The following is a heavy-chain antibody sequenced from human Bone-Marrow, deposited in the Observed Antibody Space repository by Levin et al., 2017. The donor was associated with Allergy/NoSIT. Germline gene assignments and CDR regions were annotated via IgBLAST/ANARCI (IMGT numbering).Heavy chain of an antibody. CDR3: VKGAKFSSGSNYFYYYMDV. J-gene: IGHJ6*03. CDR2: ISFDGNEK. V-gene: IGHV3-30*18. D-gene: IGHD6-19*01. Sequence: GGSLRLSCVASGFIFSNYAMHWVRQAPGKGLEWVARISFDGNEKYYVQSVKGRFTIFRDNSKNTLYLQMSSLNTEDTAVYYCVKGAKFSSGSNYFYYYMDVWGKGTTVSVS. CDR1: GFIFSNYA.